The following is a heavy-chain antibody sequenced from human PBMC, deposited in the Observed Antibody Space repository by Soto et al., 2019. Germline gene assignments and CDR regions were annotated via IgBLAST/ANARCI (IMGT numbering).Heavy chain of an antibody. J-gene: IGHJ3*02. CDR1: GYTFTSYG. V-gene: IGHV1-18*01. D-gene: IGHD3-9*01. CDR2: ISAYNGNT. Sequence: ASVKVSCKASGYTFTSYGISWVRQAPGQGLEWMGWISAYNGNTNYAQKVQGRVTMTKDTSTSTAYMELRSLRPDDTAFYYCARDNYDILTGLDAFDIWGQGTMVTVS. CDR3: ARDNYDILTGLDAFDI.